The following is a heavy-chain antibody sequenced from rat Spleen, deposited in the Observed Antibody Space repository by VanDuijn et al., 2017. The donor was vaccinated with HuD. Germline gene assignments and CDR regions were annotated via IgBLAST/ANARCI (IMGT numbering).Heavy chain of an antibody. V-gene: IGHV5-25*01. Sequence: EVRLVESGGGLVRPGRSLKLSCAASGFTFSDYNMAWVRQAPKKGLEWVASISTSGGSTYYRDSVKGRFTVSRDNAKSTLYLQMDSLRSEDTATYYCARHTYYGYNYFDYWGQGVMVTVSS. CDR3: ARHTYYGYNYFDY. CDR1: GFTFSDYN. J-gene: IGHJ2*01. CDR2: ISTSGGST. D-gene: IGHD1-9*01.